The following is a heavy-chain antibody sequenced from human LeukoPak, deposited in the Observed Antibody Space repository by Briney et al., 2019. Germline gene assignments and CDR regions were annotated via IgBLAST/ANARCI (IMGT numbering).Heavy chain of an antibody. CDR3: ARKMATIRTFDI. D-gene: IGHD5-24*01. J-gene: IGHJ3*02. Sequence: GGSLRLSCAVSGFAFGSEAMSWVRQSPARGLEWVASISPGGGTTYYADSVKGRFTISRDNAKNSLYLQMNSLRAEDTAVYYCARKMATIRTFDIWGQGTMVTVSS. V-gene: IGHV3-23*01. CDR2: ISPGGGTT. CDR1: GFAFGSEA.